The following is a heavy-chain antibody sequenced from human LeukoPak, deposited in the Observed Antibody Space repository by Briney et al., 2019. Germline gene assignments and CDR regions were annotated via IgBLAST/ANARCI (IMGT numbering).Heavy chain of an antibody. J-gene: IGHJ4*02. D-gene: IGHD3-16*01. CDR1: GFTFGGHW. CDR3: ARYDGGDQAPGDY. V-gene: IGHV3-7*01. Sequence: GGSLRLSCAASGFTFGGHWISWVRQAPGKGLEWVANIKQDGSEKYYVDSVKGRFTVSRDNAKNSLYLQMNSLRDEDTAMYYCARYDGGDQAPGDYWGQGTLVTVSS. CDR2: IKQDGSEK.